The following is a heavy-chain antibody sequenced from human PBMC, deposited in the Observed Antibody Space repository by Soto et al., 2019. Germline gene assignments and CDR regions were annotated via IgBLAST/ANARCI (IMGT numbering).Heavy chain of an antibody. CDR3: GRWDCSSTSCRSNAFDI. CDR1: GYTFTSYY. V-gene: IGHV1-18*04. D-gene: IGHD2-2*01. CDR2: ISANNDYT. J-gene: IGHJ3*02. Sequence: ASVKGSCKASGYTFTSYYMHWVRQAPGQGLEWMGWISANNDYTNYAQKLQGRVTMTTDTSTSTAYMELRSLRSDDTAVYYCGRWDCSSTSCRSNAFDIWGQGTMVTVSS.